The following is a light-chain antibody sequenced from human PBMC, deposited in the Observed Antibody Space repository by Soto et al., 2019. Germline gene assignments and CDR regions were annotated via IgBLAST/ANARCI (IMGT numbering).Light chain of an antibody. CDR2: DAS. CDR3: QQRDSWPIT. CDR1: QPFSTTY. V-gene: IGKV3D-20*02. J-gene: IGKJ5*01. Sequence: EIVLAQSPGTLSLSAGERATLSCRPSQPFSTTYFAWYQQRPGQAPRLLFYDASTRASGIPDRFSCSGSGTDFTLTINSLEPDDFAVYYCQQRDSWPITFGQGTRLEIK.